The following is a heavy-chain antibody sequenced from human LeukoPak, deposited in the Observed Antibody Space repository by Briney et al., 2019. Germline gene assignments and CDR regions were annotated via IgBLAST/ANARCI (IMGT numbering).Heavy chain of an antibody. J-gene: IGHJ4*02. V-gene: IGHV4-59*01. CDR3: ARQNYDFWSGYYTVPYN. CDR1: GDSISSYY. CDR2: ISYSGST. Sequence: SETLSLTCTVSGDSISSYYWSWIRQPPGKGMEWIGYISYSGSTNYNPSLKSRVTISVDMSKNHFSLKLSSVTAADTAVYYCARQNYDFWSGYYTVPYNWGQGTLVTVSS. D-gene: IGHD3-3*01.